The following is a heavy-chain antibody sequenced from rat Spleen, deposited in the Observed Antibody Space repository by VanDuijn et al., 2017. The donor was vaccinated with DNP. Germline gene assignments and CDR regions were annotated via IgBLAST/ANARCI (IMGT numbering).Heavy chain of an antibody. V-gene: IGHV5-25*01. CDR1: GFSLTSNS. CDR3: ARQFTEAISLYVMDA. D-gene: IGHD1-11*01. Sequence: VQLKESGPGLVQPSQTLSLTCTVSGFSLTSNSVSWVRQAPKKGLEWVASISNSGGSTYYRDSVKGRFTISRDNAKSSLYLQMNSLKSEDTATYYCARQFTEAISLYVMDAWGQGASVTVSS. J-gene: IGHJ4*01. CDR2: ISNSGGST.